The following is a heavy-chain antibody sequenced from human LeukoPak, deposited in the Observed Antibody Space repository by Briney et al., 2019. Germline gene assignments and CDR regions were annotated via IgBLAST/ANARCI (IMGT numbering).Heavy chain of an antibody. V-gene: IGHV4-61*01. J-gene: IGHJ4*02. D-gene: IGHD6-13*01. CDR1: GGSVSSGSYY. Sequence: SETLSLTCTVSGGSVSSGSYYWSWIRQPPGTGLEWIGYIYYSGSTNYNPSLKSRVTISVDTSKNQFPLKLSSVTAADTAVYYCARAPPYIAAAIFDYWGQGTLVTVFS. CDR3: ARAPPYIAAAIFDY. CDR2: IYYSGST.